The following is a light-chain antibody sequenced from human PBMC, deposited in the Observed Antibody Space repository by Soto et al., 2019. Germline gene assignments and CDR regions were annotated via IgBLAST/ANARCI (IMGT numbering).Light chain of an antibody. Sequence: VLTQSPGTLSLSPGERATLCCRASQSVSSSYLAWYQQKPGQAPRLLIHGASSRATGIPDRFSGSGSGTDFTLTISRRGPEDFAVYYCQQYGSSPLTFGGGTKMEI. CDR1: QSVSSSY. J-gene: IGKJ4*01. V-gene: IGKV3-20*01. CDR3: QQYGSSPLT. CDR2: GAS.